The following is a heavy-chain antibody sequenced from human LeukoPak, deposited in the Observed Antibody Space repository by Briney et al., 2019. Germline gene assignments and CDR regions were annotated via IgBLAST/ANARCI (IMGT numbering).Heavy chain of an antibody. J-gene: IGHJ6*03. Sequence: GASVKVSCKASDYTFTSYGFTWVRQAPGQGLEWMGWISAYNGNTNYAQKLQGRVTMTTDTSTSTAYMELRSLRSDDTAVYYCARSDSSGRYGGYYYYYMDVWAKGTTVTVSS. CDR1: DYTFTSYG. V-gene: IGHV1-18*01. CDR2: ISAYNGNT. CDR3: ARSDSSGRYGGYYYYYMDV. D-gene: IGHD6-19*01.